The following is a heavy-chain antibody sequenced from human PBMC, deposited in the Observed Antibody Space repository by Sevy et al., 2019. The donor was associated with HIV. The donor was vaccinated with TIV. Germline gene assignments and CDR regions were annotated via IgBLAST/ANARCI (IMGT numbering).Heavy chain of an antibody. V-gene: IGHV3-7*01. CDR1: GFTFSSYW. Sequence: GGSLRLSCAASGFTFSSYWMSWVRQAPGKGLEWVANIKQAGSEKYYVDSVKGRFTISRDNAKNSLYLQMNSLRAEDTAVYYCARDYPNNYYDSSGTNYHYGMDVWGQGTTVTVSS. D-gene: IGHD3-22*01. J-gene: IGHJ6*02. CDR3: ARDYPNNYYDSSGTNYHYGMDV. CDR2: IKQAGSEK.